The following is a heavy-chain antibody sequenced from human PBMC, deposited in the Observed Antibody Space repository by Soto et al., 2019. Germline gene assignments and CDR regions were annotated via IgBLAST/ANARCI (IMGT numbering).Heavy chain of an antibody. D-gene: IGHD3-10*01. V-gene: IGHV3-11*01. Sequence: VQLVESGGGLVKPGGSLRLSCAASGFTFSSAWMSWVRQAPGKGLEWISSISHNAITMDYADSVKGRFIISRDNGQNSLFLQMNSLRVDDTAVYYCAREVAGGSYFWGQGTLVTVSS. CDR1: GFTFSSAW. CDR3: AREVAGGSYF. CDR2: ISHNAITM. J-gene: IGHJ4*02.